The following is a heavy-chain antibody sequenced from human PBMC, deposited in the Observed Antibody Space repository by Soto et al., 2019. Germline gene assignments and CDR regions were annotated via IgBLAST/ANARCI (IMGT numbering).Heavy chain of an antibody. CDR1: GYTFTDYG. CDR2: ISPYNGKT. Sequence: ASVKVSCKTSGYTFTDYGISCFLQSPLQGLDWMGWISPYNGKTNYIQEFQDRVTITTDTSSTTVYMDLRTLKSDDTAIYFCARADYGDTKIYSFDHWGQGTLVTVSS. CDR3: ARADYGDTKIYSFDH. V-gene: IGHV1-18*01. J-gene: IGHJ4*02. D-gene: IGHD4-17*01.